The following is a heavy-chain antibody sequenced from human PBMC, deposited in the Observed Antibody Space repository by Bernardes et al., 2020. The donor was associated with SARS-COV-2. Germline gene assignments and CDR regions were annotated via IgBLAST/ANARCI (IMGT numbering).Heavy chain of an antibody. V-gene: IGHV3-7*03. J-gene: IGHJ4*02. CDR1: GFTFSSYW. D-gene: IGHD5-12*01. CDR3: ARVGEYSGYDLYFDY. Sequence: GSLRLSCAASGFTFSSYWMSWVRQAPGKGLAWVANIKQDGSEKYYVDSVKGRFTISRDNAKNSLYLQMNSLRAEDTAVYYCARVGEYSGYDLYFDYWGQGTLVTVSS. CDR2: IKQDGSEK.